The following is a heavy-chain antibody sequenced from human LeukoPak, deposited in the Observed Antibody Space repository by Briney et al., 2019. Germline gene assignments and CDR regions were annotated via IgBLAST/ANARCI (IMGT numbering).Heavy chain of an antibody. CDR3: ARRDDYVWGSSRGYRFDP. D-gene: IGHD3-16*02. CDR2: IYPGDSDT. Sequence: GESLKISCKGSGYSFTSYWIGWVRQMPGKGLEWMGIIYPGDSDTRYSPSFQGQVTISADKSISTAYLQWSSLKASDTAMYYCARRDDYVWGSSRGYRFDPWGQGTLVTVSS. V-gene: IGHV5-51*01. J-gene: IGHJ5*02. CDR1: GYSFTSYW.